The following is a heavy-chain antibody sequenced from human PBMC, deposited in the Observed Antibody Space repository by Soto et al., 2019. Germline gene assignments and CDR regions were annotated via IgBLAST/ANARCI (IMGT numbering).Heavy chain of an antibody. V-gene: IGHV3-23*01. CDR1: GFTFSSYG. Sequence: PGGSLRLSCSASGFTFSSYGMNWARQAPGKGLEWVSGISGSGGSTFYADSVKGRFTISRDNSKNTLYLQMNSLRAEDTAVYFCAKDFSSGSTYGIDYHYNYGMDVWGQGTTVTVSS. D-gene: IGHD5-18*01. CDR3: AKDFSSGSTYGIDYHYNYGMDV. J-gene: IGHJ6*02. CDR2: ISGSGGST.